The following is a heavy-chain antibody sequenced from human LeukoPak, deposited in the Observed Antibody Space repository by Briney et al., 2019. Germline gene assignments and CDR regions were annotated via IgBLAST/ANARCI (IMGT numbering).Heavy chain of an antibody. CDR1: GGSISSSDYY. J-gene: IGHJ5*02. D-gene: IGHD2-2*01. CDR2: IYYSGST. Sequence: SETLSLTCTVSGGSISSSDYYWGWIRQHPGKGLEWIGYIYYSGSTYYNPSLKSRVTISVDTSKNQFSLKLSSVTAADTAVYYCARAVVPAAKRGYNWFDPWGQGTLVTVSS. CDR3: ARAVVPAAKRGYNWFDP. V-gene: IGHV4-31*03.